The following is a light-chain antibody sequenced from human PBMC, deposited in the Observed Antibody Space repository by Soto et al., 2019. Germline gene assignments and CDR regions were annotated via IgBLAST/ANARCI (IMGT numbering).Light chain of an antibody. CDR3: ETWDSNTPWV. J-gene: IGLJ3*02. CDR2: LEGSGSY. CDR1: SGHSSYI. Sequence: QAVVTQSSSASASLGSSVKLTCTLSSGHSSYIIAWHQQQPGTAPRYLMKLEGSGSYNKGSGVPDRFSGSSSGADRYLTISNLQSEDEADYYCETWDSNTPWVFGGETKVTVL. V-gene: IGLV4-60*03.